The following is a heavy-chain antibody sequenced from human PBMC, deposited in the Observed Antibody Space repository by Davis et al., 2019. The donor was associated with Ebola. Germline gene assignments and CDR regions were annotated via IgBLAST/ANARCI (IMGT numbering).Heavy chain of an antibody. Sequence: ASVKVSCKASGYTFTAYYMHWVRQAPGQGLEWMGWMNPNSGNTGYAQKFQGRVTITRNTSINTAYMELSSLRSEDTAVYYCARGRDNWNYADMDVWGKGTTVTVSS. D-gene: IGHD1-7*01. J-gene: IGHJ6*03. CDR2: MNPNSGNT. V-gene: IGHV1-8*03. CDR3: ARGRDNWNYADMDV. CDR1: GYTFTAYY.